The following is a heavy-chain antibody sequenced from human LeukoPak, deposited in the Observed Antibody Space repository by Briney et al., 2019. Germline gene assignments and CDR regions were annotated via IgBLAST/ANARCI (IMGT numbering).Heavy chain of an antibody. J-gene: IGHJ4*02. Sequence: GGSLRLSCAASGFTFSSYWMSWVRQAPGKGLEWVANIKQDGSEKYYVDSVKGRFTISRDNAKNSLYLQMNSLRAEDTAVYYCARIYGSGSCYFIPKYYFDYWGQGTLVTVSS. CDR1: GFTFSSYW. CDR2: IKQDGSEK. V-gene: IGHV3-7*01. CDR3: ARIYGSGSCYFIPKYYFDY. D-gene: IGHD3-10*01.